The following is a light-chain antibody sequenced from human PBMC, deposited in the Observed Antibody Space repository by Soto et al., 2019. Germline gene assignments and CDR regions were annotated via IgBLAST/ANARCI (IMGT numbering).Light chain of an antibody. J-gene: IGKJ3*01. CDR2: AAT. CDR1: QDVRTW. Sequence: IQMTQFPSSVSASVGDRVTITCRASQDVRTWLAWYQQRPGKDPKVLIHAATILQSGVQSRFSGSGAGTDFTLTINNLQPDDFATYYCQQVDNFPLTFGPGTKVD. CDR3: QQVDNFPLT. V-gene: IGKV1-12*01.